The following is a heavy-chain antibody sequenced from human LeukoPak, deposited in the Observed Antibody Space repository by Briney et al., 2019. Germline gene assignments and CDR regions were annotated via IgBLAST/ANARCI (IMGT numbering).Heavy chain of an antibody. CDR2: IIPIFGTA. Sequence: SVKVSCKASGYTFTSYGISWVRQAPGQGLEWMGRIIPIFGTANYAQKFQGRVTITTDESTSTAYMELSSLRSEDTAVYYCARDDYYDSSGWIAFDIWGQGTMVTVSS. D-gene: IGHD3-22*01. V-gene: IGHV1-69*05. J-gene: IGHJ3*02. CDR1: GYTFTSYG. CDR3: ARDDYYDSSGWIAFDI.